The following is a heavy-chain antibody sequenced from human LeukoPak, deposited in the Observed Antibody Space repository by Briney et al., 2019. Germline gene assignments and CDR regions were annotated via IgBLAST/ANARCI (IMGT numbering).Heavy chain of an antibody. Sequence: SETLSLTCAVYGGSFSGYYWSWIRQPPGKGLEWIGEINHSGSTNYNPSLKSRVTISVDTSKNQFSLRLSSMTAADTAVYYCASLHQVRGVAVFDCWGQGTLVTVSS. CDR1: GGSFSGYY. CDR3: ASLHQVRGVAVFDC. V-gene: IGHV4-34*01. D-gene: IGHD3-10*01. J-gene: IGHJ4*02. CDR2: INHSGST.